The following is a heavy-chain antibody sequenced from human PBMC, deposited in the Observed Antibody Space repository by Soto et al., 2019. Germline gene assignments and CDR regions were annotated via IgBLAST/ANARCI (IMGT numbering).Heavy chain of an antibody. CDR3: AKADTVINTLHY. CDR1: GFTFDDYA. V-gene: IGHV3-9*01. CDR2: ISWNSGSV. Sequence: ESGGDLVQPGRSLRLSCAASGFTFDDYAMHWVRQTPGKGLEWVSGISWNSGSVTYADSVKGRFTISRDNAKNSLYLQMNSLRAEDTALYYCAKADTVINTLHYWGQGTLVTVSS. D-gene: IGHD4-17*01. J-gene: IGHJ4*02.